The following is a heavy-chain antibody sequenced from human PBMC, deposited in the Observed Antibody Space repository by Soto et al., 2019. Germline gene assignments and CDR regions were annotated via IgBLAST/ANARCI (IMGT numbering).Heavy chain of an antibody. J-gene: IGHJ4*02. CDR2: ISTTRTTI. V-gene: IGHV3-48*02. D-gene: IGHD6-25*01. CDR1: GFTFSNYH. CDR3: ARDRGGLDF. Sequence: EVQLVESGGALVQPGGSLRLTCAASGFTFSNYHMNWARQAPGKGLEWLSYISTTRTTIYYADSVRGRFTISRDNVHNSLYLYMSSLRDEDTAVYYCARDRGGLDFWGQGTLLTVSS.